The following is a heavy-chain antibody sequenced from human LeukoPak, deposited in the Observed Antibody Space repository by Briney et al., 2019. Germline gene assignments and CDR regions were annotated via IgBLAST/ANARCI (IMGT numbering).Heavy chain of an antibody. CDR1: GYTFTSHY. J-gene: IGHJ6*03. CDR3: ARDHSSSSPGDYYMDV. D-gene: IGHD6-6*01. Sequence: ASVKVSCKASGYTFTSHYMHWVRQAPGQGLEWMGIINPSGGSTSYAQKFQGRVTMTRDMSTSTVYMELSSLRSEDTAVYYCARDHSSSSPGDYYMDVWGKGTTVTVSS. CDR2: INPSGGST. V-gene: IGHV1-46*01.